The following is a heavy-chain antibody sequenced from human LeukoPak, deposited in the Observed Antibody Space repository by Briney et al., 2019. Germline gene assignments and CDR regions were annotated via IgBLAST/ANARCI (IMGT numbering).Heavy chain of an antibody. J-gene: IGHJ4*02. D-gene: IGHD2/OR15-2a*01. CDR3: SEGYFEPFAH. CDR1: GASVSSSH. Sequence: PSETLSLTCVVSGASVSSSHWNWIRQLPGKGLEWIGCLSYTGKTDYNPSLTSRVTISLDTSKNQVSLKLRFVTAADTAAYYCSEGYFEPFAHWGQGILVTVSS. CDR2: LSYTGKT. V-gene: IGHV4-59*02.